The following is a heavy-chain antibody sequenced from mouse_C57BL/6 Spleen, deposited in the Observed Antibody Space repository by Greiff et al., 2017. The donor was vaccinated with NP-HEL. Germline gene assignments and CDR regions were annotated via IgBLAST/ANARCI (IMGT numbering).Heavy chain of an antibody. Sequence: QVQLQQPGAELVKPGASVKLSCKASGYTFTSYWMQWVKQRPGQGLEWIGEIDPSDSYTNYNQKFKGKATLTVDTSSSTAYMQLSSLLSEDSSVDYCARVCYGSSYKSAMDYWGQGTSVTVSS. V-gene: IGHV1-50*01. D-gene: IGHD1-1*01. J-gene: IGHJ4*01. CDR3: ARVCYGSSYKSAMDY. CDR2: IDPSDSYT. CDR1: GYTFTSYW.